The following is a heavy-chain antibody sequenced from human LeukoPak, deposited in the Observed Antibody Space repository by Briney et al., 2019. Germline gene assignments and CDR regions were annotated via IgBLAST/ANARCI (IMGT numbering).Heavy chain of an antibody. Sequence: SETLSLTCAVYGGSFSGYYWCWIRQPPGKGLEWIGEINHSGSTNYNPSLKSRVTISVDTSKNQFSLKLSSVTAADTAVYYCARALDGYSSTRGYFDYWGQGTLVTVSS. CDR1: GGSFSGYY. J-gene: IGHJ4*02. CDR3: ARALDGYSSTRGYFDY. D-gene: IGHD6-13*01. CDR2: INHSGST. V-gene: IGHV4-34*01.